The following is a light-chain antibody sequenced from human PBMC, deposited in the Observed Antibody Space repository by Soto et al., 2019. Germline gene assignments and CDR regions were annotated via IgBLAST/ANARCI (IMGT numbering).Light chain of an antibody. CDR1: SGSVSTNNY. J-gene: IGLJ3*02. Sequence: QTVVTQEPSFSVSPGGTVTLTCALSSGSVSTNNYPSWCQQTPGQPPRTLISRTNTRSSGVPDRFSGSILGSKAALTITGAQADDESDYYCVLYMGRGIWVFGGGTKLTVL. CDR3: VLYMGRGIWV. CDR2: RTN. V-gene: IGLV8-61*01.